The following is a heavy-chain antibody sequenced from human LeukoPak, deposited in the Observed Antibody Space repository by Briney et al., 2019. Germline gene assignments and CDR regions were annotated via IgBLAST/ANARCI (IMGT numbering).Heavy chain of an antibody. CDR1: GFTFNSYG. D-gene: IGHD2-15*01. Sequence: GSLRLSCAASGFTFNSYGMNWVRQAPGKGLEWVSAISGIDFGTYYADSVKGRFTISRDNSKNTLYLQMNSLRAEDTAVYYCARVRATCLDYWGQGTLVTVSS. V-gene: IGHV3-23*01. J-gene: IGHJ4*02. CDR2: ISGIDFGT. CDR3: ARVRATCLDY.